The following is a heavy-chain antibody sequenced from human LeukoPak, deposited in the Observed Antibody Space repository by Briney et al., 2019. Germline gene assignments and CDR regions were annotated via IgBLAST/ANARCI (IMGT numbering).Heavy chain of an antibody. J-gene: IGHJ3*02. V-gene: IGHV3-33*01. CDR2: IWYDGSNK. Sequence: GGSLRLSCAASGFTFSSYGMHWVRQAPGKGLEWVAVIWYDGSNKYYADSVKGRFTISRDNSKNTLYLQMNSVKAEDTAVYYCARDQEVAVAGTGDIWGQGTMVTVSS. CDR3: ARDQEVAVAGTGDI. D-gene: IGHD6-19*01. CDR1: GFTFSSYG.